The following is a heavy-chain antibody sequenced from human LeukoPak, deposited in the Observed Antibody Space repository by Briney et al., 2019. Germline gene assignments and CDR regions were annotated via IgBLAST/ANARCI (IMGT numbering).Heavy chain of an antibody. Sequence: TGGSLRLSCAASGFTFYNYAMSWVRQAPGKGLGWVSAITGSGTDTFHADSVKGRFTISRDNSESTLYLQMNSLRAEDTATYYCAKGSSSSRPYYFDYWGQGTLVTVSS. D-gene: IGHD6-6*01. J-gene: IGHJ4*02. CDR1: GFTFYNYA. CDR3: AKGSSSSRPYYFDY. CDR2: ITGSGTDT. V-gene: IGHV3-23*01.